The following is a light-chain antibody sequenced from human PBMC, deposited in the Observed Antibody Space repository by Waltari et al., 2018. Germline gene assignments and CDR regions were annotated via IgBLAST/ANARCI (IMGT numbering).Light chain of an antibody. CDR3: VLYMGSGIRV. CDR2: STN. J-gene: IGLJ2*01. V-gene: IGLV8-61*01. Sequence: QTVVTQEPSFSVSPGGTVTLTCGLSSGSVSTPYYPRWYQQTPGQAPRTLIYSTNTRSSGVPDRFSGSILGNKAALTITGAQADDESDYYCVLYMGSGIRVFGGGTKLTVL. CDR1: SGSVSTPYY.